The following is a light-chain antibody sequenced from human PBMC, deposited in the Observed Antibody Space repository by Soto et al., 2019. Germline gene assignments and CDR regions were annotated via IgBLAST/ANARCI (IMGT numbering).Light chain of an antibody. CDR3: QQYGNSPLT. CDR1: QSVSSSY. CDR2: DAS. Sequence: SVFTQYTGTLSLSPGERATLSCRASQSVSSSYLAWYQQKPGQAPRLLIYDASSRATGIPDRFSGSGSGTDFTLTISRLEPEDFAVYYCQQYGNSPLTFGGGTKVDIK. V-gene: IGKV3-20*01. J-gene: IGKJ4*01.